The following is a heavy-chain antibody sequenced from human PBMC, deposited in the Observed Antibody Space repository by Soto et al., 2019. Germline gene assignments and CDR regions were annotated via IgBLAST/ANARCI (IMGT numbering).Heavy chain of an antibody. Sequence: QVQLVQSGAEVKTPGASVKVSCKASGYTFTTYGISWVRQAPGQGLEWVGWVSGYNGNTKYAQKVQGRVTMTTDTSTTKAYMELRSLRSDDTAVYYWAKDVGWAAGGTRYPYGVDVWGQGTTVTVSS. CDR3: AKDVGWAAGGTRYPYGVDV. CDR1: GYTFTTYG. V-gene: IGHV1-18*01. CDR2: VSGYNGNT. J-gene: IGHJ6*02. D-gene: IGHD6-13*01.